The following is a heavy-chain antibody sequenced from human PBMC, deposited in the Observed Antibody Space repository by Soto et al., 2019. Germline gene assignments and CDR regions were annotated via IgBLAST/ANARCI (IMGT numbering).Heavy chain of an antibody. V-gene: IGHV3-30-3*01. Sequence: GGSLRLSCAASGFTFSSYAMHWVRQAPGKGLEWVAVISYDGSNKYYADSVKGRFTISRDNSKNKLYLQMNSLRAEDTAVYYCARSGVGSSWQYENFFDYWGQGTLVTVSS. CDR2: ISYDGSNK. CDR3: ARSGVGSSWQYENFFDY. J-gene: IGHJ4*02. CDR1: GFTFSSYA. D-gene: IGHD6-13*01.